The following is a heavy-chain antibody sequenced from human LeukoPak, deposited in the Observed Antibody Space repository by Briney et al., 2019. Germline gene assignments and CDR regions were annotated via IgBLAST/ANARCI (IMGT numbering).Heavy chain of an antibody. V-gene: IGHV4-30-4*01. CDR3: ARGTRPHYYYGMDV. J-gene: IGHJ6*02. CDR2: IYYSGST. CDR1: GGATTHGEHY. Sequence: PSETLSLTCTVSGGATTHGEHYWSWIRQPPGKGLEWIGFIYYSGSTDYNPSLKSRLTISLDTSKNLFSLKLSSVTAADTAVYYCARGTRPHYYYGMDVWGQGTTVTVSS. D-gene: IGHD1-7*01.